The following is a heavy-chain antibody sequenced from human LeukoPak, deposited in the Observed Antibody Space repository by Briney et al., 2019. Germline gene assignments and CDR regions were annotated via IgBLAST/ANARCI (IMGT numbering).Heavy chain of an antibody. CDR2: ILSDGSIQ. V-gene: IGHV3-30*04. CDR3: ARGAILGGYNLIDD. D-gene: IGHD1-26*01. Sequence: PGGSLRLSCAASGFTFGTYAMHWVRQAPGKGLEWVAVILSDGSIQNTADSVRGRFIISRDNSKHTLFLQMNRLRTEDTAVYYCARGAILGGYNLIDDWGQGTLVTVSS. J-gene: IGHJ4*02. CDR1: GFTFGTYA.